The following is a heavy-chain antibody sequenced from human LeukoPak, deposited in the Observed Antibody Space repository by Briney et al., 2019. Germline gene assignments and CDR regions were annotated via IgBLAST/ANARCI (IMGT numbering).Heavy chain of an antibody. CDR3: ARVDTAMVFDY. CDR2: IYYSGST. D-gene: IGHD5-18*01. Sequence: SETLSLTCTVSGGSISSSSYYWGWIRQPPGKGLEWIGSIYYSGSTYYNPSLKSRVTISVDTSKNQFSLKLSSVTAADTAVYYCARVDTAMVFDYWGQGTLVTVSS. V-gene: IGHV4-39*07. J-gene: IGHJ4*02. CDR1: GGSISSSSYY.